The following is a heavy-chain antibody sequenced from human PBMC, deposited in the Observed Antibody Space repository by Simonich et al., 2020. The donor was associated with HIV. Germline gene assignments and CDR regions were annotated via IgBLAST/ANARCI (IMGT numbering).Heavy chain of an antibody. V-gene: IGHV1-2*02. CDR1: GYSFTGYY. J-gene: IGHJ5*02. Sequence: GAEVKKPGALMKVSCKASGYSFTGYYMHWVRKAPGQGLEWMGYINPSSGATIYAQKFQGRVTMTTDTTITTAYMELRRLRSDDTAIYYCARDPRYSSSSWFDPWGQGTLVTVSS. CDR2: INPSSGAT. CDR3: ARDPRYSSSSWFDP. D-gene: IGHD6-6*01.